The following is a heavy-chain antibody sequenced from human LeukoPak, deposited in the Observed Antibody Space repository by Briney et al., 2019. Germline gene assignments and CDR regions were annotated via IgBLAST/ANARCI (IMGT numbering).Heavy chain of an antibody. J-gene: IGHJ6*02. CDR2: ISYDGSHE. CDR1: GFNFGSYG. CDR3: SKSAVAGTHYYYYDMDV. Sequence: GGSLRLSCEASGFNFGSYGMHWVRQPPGKGLKWVAVISYDGSHEYYADSVKGRFTISRDSSRNTLYLQMDSLRPEDTAMYYCSKSAVAGTHYYYYDMDVWGQGTTVTVSS. V-gene: IGHV3-30*18. D-gene: IGHD6-19*01.